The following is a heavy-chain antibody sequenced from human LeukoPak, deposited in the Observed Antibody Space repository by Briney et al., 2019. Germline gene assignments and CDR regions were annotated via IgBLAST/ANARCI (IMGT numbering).Heavy chain of an antibody. Sequence: GGSVRLSCAASGLTFSSDCMSWVRQAPGKGREWVVDIKQDGSEKNYVDSVKGRFTISRDNAKNSLYLQMNSLRAEDTAVYYCAREAGDSSGWYNWFDPWGQGTLVTVSS. D-gene: IGHD6-19*01. J-gene: IGHJ5*02. CDR3: AREAGDSSGWYNWFDP. CDR2: IKQDGSEK. V-gene: IGHV3-7*01. CDR1: GLTFSSDC.